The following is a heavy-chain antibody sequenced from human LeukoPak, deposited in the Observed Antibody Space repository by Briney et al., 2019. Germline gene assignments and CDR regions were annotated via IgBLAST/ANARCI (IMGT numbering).Heavy chain of an antibody. V-gene: IGHV4-59*01. CDR1: GGSIRSSH. D-gene: IGHD3-22*01. CDR3: ARSVFTTSSHPYFCDY. J-gene: IGHJ4*02. CDR2: IQYSGST. Sequence: SETLSLTCTVSGGSIRSSHWSWIRQPPGKGLEWIGYIQYSGSTNYNPSLKSRVTISVDTSKNQFSLKLTSVTAADTAVYYCARSVFTTSSHPYFCDYWGQGTLVTVSS.